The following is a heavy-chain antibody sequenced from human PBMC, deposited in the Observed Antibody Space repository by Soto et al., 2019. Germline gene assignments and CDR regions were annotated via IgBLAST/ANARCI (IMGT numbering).Heavy chain of an antibody. J-gene: IGHJ6*02. CDR1: GGTFSSYA. V-gene: IGHV1-69*13. Sequence: SVKVFCKASGGTFSSYAISWVRQAPGQGLEWMGGIIPIFGTANYAQKFQGRVTITADESTSTAYMELSSLRSEDTAVYYCARDTRYTIFGVVLIHYYGMDVWGQGTTVTVSS. D-gene: IGHD3-3*01. CDR3: ARDTRYTIFGVVLIHYYGMDV. CDR2: IIPIFGTA.